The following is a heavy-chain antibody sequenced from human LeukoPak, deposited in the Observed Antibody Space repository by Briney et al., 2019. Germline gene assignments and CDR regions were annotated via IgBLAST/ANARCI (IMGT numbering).Heavy chain of an antibody. D-gene: IGHD5-18*01. J-gene: IGHJ4*02. CDR3: AADELYRHGSDY. CDR1: GFTFSNYW. CDR2: IKQDGSEK. Sequence: GGSLRLSCAASGFTFSNYWMTCVCQAPGKGLEWGANIKQDGSEKYYVDSVKGRITISRDNAKNSLYLQMNSLRVEDTAVYYCAADELYRHGSDYWGQGTLVTVSS. V-gene: IGHV3-7*01.